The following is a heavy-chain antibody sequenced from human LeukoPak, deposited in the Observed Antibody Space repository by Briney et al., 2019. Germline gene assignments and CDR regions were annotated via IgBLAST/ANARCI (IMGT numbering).Heavy chain of an antibody. CDR2: ISGDEIWT. Sequence: GGSLRLSCAASGFTLSNHWMHWVCQAPGKGLVWVSCISGDEIWTSYADSVKGRFIISRDNAKDTLYLQMNSLRTEDTAVYYCAREYNSGPKQTDAFDIWGQGTMVTVSS. CDR3: AREYNSGPKQTDAFDI. V-gene: IGHV3-74*01. CDR1: GFTLSNHW. D-gene: IGHD3-22*01. J-gene: IGHJ3*02.